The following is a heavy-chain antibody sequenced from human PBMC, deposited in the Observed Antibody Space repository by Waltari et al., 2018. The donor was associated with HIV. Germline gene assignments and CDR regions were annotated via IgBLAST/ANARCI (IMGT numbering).Heavy chain of an antibody. V-gene: IGHV3-23*01. J-gene: IGHJ4*02. CDR1: GFTFDNHA. Sequence: VQMLESGGGLVQPGGSLSLSWAASGFTFDNHATTWVRQAPGKGLEWVSSITGSGGNIFRADSVKGRFIIARDNSKNRLYLQMSSLRGEDTAVYYCARGSELVPAAMSLDSWGQGTLVTVSS. CDR2: ITGSGGNI. CDR3: ARGSELVPAAMSLDS. D-gene: IGHD2-2*01.